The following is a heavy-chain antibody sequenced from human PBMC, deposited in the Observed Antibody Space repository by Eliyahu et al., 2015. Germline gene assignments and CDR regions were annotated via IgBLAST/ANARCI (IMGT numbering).Heavy chain of an antibody. V-gene: IGHV1-46*01. J-gene: IGHJ4*02. CDR3: ARDQDDSSGFYGD. CDR1: GYTFTFNN. D-gene: IGHD3-22*01. CDR2: IDPGSGTT. Sequence: QVLLVQSGAEVRKPGASVRLSCKTSGYTFTFNNIHWVRQAPGHGLEWIGIIDPGSGTTSYAQKFQGRATMSSETSTGTVYLDLKSLTSEDTAVYYCARDQDDSSGFYGDWGQGTLVTVSS.